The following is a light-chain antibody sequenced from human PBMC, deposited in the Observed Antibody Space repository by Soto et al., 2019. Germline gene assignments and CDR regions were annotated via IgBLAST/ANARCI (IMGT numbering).Light chain of an antibody. V-gene: IGLV2-14*01. CDR3: SSYTGSSNLRV. Sequence: QSALTQPASVSGSPGQSITISCTGTSSDIGGYNYVSWYQQHPGKAPKLMIYDVSNRPSGVSSRFSGSKSGNTASLTISGLQAEDEADYYCSSYTGSSNLRVFGGGTKLTVL. CDR2: DVS. J-gene: IGLJ3*02. CDR1: SSDIGGYNY.